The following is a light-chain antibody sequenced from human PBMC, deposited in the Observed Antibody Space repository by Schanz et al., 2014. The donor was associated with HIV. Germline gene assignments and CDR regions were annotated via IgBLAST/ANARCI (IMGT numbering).Light chain of an antibody. Sequence: QSVLTQPASVSGSPGQSITISCTGTSRDDGSYPFLPWYQQHPGKPPKLIIYDVSNRPSGVSNRFSGSKSGNTASLTISGLQAEDEADYYCSSYTVINTVVFGGGTKVTVL. J-gene: IGLJ2*01. CDR1: SRDDGSYPF. CDR2: DVS. CDR3: SSYTVINTVV. V-gene: IGLV2-14*01.